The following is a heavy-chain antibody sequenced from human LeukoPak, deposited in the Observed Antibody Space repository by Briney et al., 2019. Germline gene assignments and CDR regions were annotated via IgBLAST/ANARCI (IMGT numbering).Heavy chain of an antibody. D-gene: IGHD4/OR15-4a*01. CDR3: ARRAGAYSHPYDY. V-gene: IGHV4-34*01. Sequence: SETLSLTCAVYGGSFSGYYWSWIRQPPGKGLEWIGEINHSGSTNYNPSLKSRVTISVDTSKNQFPLKLSSVTAADTAVYYCARRAGAYSHPYDYWGQGTLVTVSS. CDR1: GGSFSGYY. J-gene: IGHJ4*02. CDR2: INHSGST.